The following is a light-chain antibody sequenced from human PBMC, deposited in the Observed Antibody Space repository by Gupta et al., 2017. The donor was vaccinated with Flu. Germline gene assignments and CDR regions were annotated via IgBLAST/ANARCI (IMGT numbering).Light chain of an antibody. CDR2: AAS. V-gene: IGKV1-39*01. J-gene: IGKJ5*01. CDR3: QQSYNTPLT. CDR1: QSISSH. Sequence: DIQMTQSPSSLSASVGDRVTITCRASQSISSHLNWYQQKPGKAPNLLIYAASNLQGGVPSRFSGSGSGTDFTLTISSLEPEDFATYYCQQSYNTPLTFGQGTRLDIK.